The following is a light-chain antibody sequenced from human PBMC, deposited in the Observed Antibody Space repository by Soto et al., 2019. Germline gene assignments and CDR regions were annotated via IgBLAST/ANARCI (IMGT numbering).Light chain of an antibody. V-gene: IGLV4-69*02. J-gene: IGLJ2*01. CDR3: QTWGAGFRV. Sequence: QLVLAQSPSASASLGASVKLTCTLSSGHITYAIAWHQQHPEKGPRYLMKLDSDGSHSKGDGIPDRFSGSSSGAERYLTISSLQSEDEDDYYCQTWGAGFRVFGGGTKVTVL. CDR1: SGHITYA. CDR2: LDSDGSH.